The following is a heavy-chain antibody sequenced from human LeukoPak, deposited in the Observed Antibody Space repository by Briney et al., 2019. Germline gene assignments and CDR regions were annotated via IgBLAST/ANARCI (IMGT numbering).Heavy chain of an antibody. CDR1: GYTFTGYY. CDR3: AREVYDSSGYLDY. Sequence: ASVKVSCKASGYTFTGYYMHWVRQAPGQGLEWMGWINPNSGGTNYAQKVQGRVTMTRDTSISTAYMELSRLRSEDTAVYYCAREVYDSSGYLDYWGQGTLVTVSS. V-gene: IGHV1-2*02. D-gene: IGHD3-22*01. J-gene: IGHJ4*02. CDR2: INPNSGGT.